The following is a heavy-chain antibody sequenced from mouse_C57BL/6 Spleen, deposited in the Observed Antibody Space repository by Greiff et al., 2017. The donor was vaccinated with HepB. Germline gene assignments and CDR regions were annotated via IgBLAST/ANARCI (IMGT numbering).Heavy chain of an antibody. CDR2: IDPANGNT. J-gene: IGHJ2*01. CDR3: ARSNA. CDR1: GFNIKDTY. V-gene: IGHV14-3*02. Sequence: EVQLQQSGAELVKPGASVKLSCTASGFNIKDTYMHWVKQRPEQGLEWIGRIDPANGNTKYDPKFQGKATITADISSNTAYLQLRSVTSGDTAVYYCARSNAWGQGTTLTVSS.